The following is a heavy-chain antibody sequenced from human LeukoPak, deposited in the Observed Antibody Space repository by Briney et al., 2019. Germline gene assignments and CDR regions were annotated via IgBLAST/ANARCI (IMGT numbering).Heavy chain of an antibody. Sequence: GGSLRLSCAASGFTFSSYAMSWVRQAPGKGLEWVSAISGSGVDTYYAGSVKGRFTISRDNSKNTLYVQMDSLRAGDTAVYYCARGDYYHTSGSSLLVDHWGQGTLVTVSS. CDR2: ISGSGVDT. CDR1: GFTFSSYA. CDR3: ARGDYYHTSGSSLLVDH. J-gene: IGHJ4*02. V-gene: IGHV3-23*01. D-gene: IGHD3-22*01.